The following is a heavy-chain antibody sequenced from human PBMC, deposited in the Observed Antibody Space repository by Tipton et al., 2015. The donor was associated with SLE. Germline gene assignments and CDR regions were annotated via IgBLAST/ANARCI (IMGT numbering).Heavy chain of an antibody. V-gene: IGHV3-23*01. CDR1: GFTFNNYA. CDR2: IGGTGEIT. Sequence: SLRLSCAASGFTFNNYALTWVRQAPGKGLEWVSVIGGTGEITYYADSMQGRFTVSRDNSKNTLYLQMNSLRGEDTAVYYCAKGTTSGTVAYWGQGTLVTVSS. CDR3: AKGTTSGTVAY. J-gene: IGHJ4*02. D-gene: IGHD5-12*01.